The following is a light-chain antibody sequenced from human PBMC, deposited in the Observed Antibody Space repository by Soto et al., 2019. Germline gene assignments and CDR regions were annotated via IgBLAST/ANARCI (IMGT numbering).Light chain of an antibody. J-gene: IGKJ1*01. Sequence: EIVLTQSPGTLSLSRGERATLSCRASQSVSSSYLASYQHKPGHAPTLLLYGASSRTTGIPDRFSGSRSGTDFTLTISRLDPFFFSFYYSHHYLYPSSTFGQ. CDR1: QSVSSSY. CDR2: GAS. V-gene: IGKV3-20*01. CDR3: HHYLYPSST.